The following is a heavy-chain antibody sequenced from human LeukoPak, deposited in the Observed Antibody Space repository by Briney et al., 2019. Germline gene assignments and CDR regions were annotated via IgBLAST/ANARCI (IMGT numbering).Heavy chain of an antibody. CDR3: ARIGPRYRYYDFWSRDPFGSKNPGAFDI. CDR2: IYHSGST. V-gene: IGHV4-4*02. J-gene: IGHJ3*02. Sequence: SETLSLTCAVSGGSISSSNWWSWVRQPPGKGLEWIGEIYHSGSTNYNPSLKSRVTISVDKSKNQFSLKLSSVTAADTAVYYCARIGPRYRYYDFWSRDPFGSKNPGAFDIWGQGTMVTVSS. CDR1: GGSISSSNW. D-gene: IGHD3-3*01.